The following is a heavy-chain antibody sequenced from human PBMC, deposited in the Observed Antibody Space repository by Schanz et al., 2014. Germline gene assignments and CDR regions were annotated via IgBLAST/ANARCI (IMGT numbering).Heavy chain of an antibody. V-gene: IGHV1-3*01. CDR1: EYSFTSYS. D-gene: IGHD3-3*01. Sequence: QVHLVQSGAEVKRPGASVKVSCKASEYSFTSYSMHWVRQAPGQRLEWMGWISVYNHNKEYDQKFQGRVTMTTDTSTNTAYMELRSLRSDDTAVYYCARSAGRDFWSGYYTRFDYWGQGTLVTVSS. CDR2: ISVYNHNK. CDR3: ARSAGRDFWSGYYTRFDY. J-gene: IGHJ4*02.